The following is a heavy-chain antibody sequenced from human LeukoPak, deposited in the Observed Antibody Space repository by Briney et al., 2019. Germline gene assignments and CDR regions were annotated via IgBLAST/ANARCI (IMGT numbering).Heavy chain of an antibody. J-gene: IGHJ4*02. CDR1: GGTFSSYA. CDR3: ARPYGSGSGSRQMSD. D-gene: IGHD3-10*01. Sequence: SVKVSCKASGGTFSSYAISWVRQAPGQGLEWMGGIIPIFGTANYAQKFQGGVTITRNTSISTAYMELSSLRSEDTAVYYCARPYGSGSGSRQMSDWGQGTLVTVSS. CDR2: IIPIFGTA. V-gene: IGHV1-69*05.